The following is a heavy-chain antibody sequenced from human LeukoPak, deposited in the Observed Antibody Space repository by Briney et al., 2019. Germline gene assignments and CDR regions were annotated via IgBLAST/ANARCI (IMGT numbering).Heavy chain of an antibody. CDR1: GYKFTTYW. J-gene: IGHJ4*02. D-gene: IGHD6-19*01. CDR3: SRGAVAGGLGFDY. CDR2: IYPGDSDT. Sequence: GESLKISCNVSGYKFTTYWIGWVRQMPGKGLEWMGIIYPGDSDTRYSPSFQGQVTISADKSISTAYLQWSSLKASDTAMYYCSRGAVAGGLGFDYWGQGTLVNVSS. V-gene: IGHV5-51*01.